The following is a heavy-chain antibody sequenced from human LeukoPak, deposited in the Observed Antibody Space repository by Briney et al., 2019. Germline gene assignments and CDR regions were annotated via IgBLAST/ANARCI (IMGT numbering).Heavy chain of an antibody. Sequence: SETLSLTCAVYGGSFSGYYWSWIRQPPGKELEWIGEINHSGSTNYNPSLKSRVTIPVDTSKNQFSLKLSSVTAADTAVYYCARVRSLLRFLEWVYYYYYYMDVWGKGTTVTVSS. CDR2: INHSGST. J-gene: IGHJ6*03. CDR1: GGSFSGYY. V-gene: IGHV4-34*01. D-gene: IGHD3-3*01. CDR3: ARVRSLLRFLEWVYYYYYYMDV.